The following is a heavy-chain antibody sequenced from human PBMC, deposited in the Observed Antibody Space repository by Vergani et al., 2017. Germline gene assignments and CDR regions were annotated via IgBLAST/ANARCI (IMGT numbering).Heavy chain of an antibody. CDR3: AKICSGISCYIDEAFDL. CDR1: GFTFSSYA. Sequence: QVQLVESGGGVVQPGRSLRLSCAASGFTFSSYAMHWVRQAPGKGLEWVAVIRNGGRDTYYADSVKGRFTISRDDSKNMLYLQMNSLRAEDTAVYYCAKICSGISCYIDEAFDLWGQGTLVSVSS. D-gene: IGHD2-2*02. J-gene: IGHJ3*01. V-gene: IGHV3-30*02. CDR2: IRNGGRDT.